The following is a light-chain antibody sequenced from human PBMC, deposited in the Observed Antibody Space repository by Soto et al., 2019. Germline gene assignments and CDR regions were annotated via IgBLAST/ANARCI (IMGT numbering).Light chain of an antibody. V-gene: IGKV4-1*01. Sequence: DIVMTQSPDSLAVSLGERATINCKSSQSVFYSSNNKNYLAWYQQKPGQPPKLLIYWASTRESGVPDRFSGSRSGTDFTLTIISLQAEDVAVYYCQQYYRPWTFGQGTKVEIK. CDR3: QQYYRPWT. J-gene: IGKJ1*01. CDR1: QSVFYSSNNKNY. CDR2: WAS.